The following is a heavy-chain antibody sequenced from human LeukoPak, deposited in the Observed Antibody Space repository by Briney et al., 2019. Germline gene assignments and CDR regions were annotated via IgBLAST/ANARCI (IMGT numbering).Heavy chain of an antibody. CDR1: GGSINSGGYS. V-gene: IGHV4-30-2*01. D-gene: IGHD3-10*01. CDR3: ARSVMVRGVIYAFDI. Sequence: SQTLSLTCAVSGGSINSGGYSWSWIRQPPGKGLEWIGYIYHSGSTYYNPSLKSRVTISVDRSKNQFSLKLSSVTAADTAVYYCARSVMVRGVIYAFDIWGQGTMVTVSS. J-gene: IGHJ3*02. CDR2: IYHSGST.